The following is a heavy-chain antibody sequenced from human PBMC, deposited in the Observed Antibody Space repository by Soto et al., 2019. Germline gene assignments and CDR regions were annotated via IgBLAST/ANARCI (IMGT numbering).Heavy chain of an antibody. Sequence: QVQLQESGPGLVKPSETLSLTCTVSGGSISSYYWNWIRQPPGKGLEWIDYIYNSGNTNYNPSLRSRVTISVDTSKNQFSLKLTSVTAADTAVYYCAAPPRYWGQGTLVTVSS. V-gene: IGHV4-59*01. D-gene: IGHD6-6*01. CDR1: GGSISSYY. CDR3: AAPPRY. CDR2: IYNSGNT. J-gene: IGHJ4*02.